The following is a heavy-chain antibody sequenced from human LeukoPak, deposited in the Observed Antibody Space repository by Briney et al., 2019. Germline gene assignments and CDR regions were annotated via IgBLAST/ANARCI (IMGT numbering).Heavy chain of an antibody. D-gene: IGHD3-3*01. CDR1: GFTFSSYS. CDR2: ISSSSRTI. V-gene: IGHV3-48*01. J-gene: IGHJ4*02. Sequence: GGSLRLSCAASGFTFSSYSMNWVRQAPGKGLEWVSYISSSSRTIYYADSVKGRFTISRDNAKNSLYLQMNSLRAEDTAVYYSASGDFWSAYLTYWGQGTLVTVSS. CDR3: ASGDFWSAYLTY.